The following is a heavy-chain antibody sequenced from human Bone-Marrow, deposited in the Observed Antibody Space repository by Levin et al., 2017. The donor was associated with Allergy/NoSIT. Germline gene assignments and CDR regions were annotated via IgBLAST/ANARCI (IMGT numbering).Heavy chain of an antibody. V-gene: IGHV3-15*01. J-gene: IGHJ4*02. CDR2: IRGQTQGGTI. CDR3: TTDRD. CDR1: GITFSNAR. Sequence: GGSLRLSCAVSGITFSNARMTWVRQARGKGLEWVGHIRGQTQGGTIEYAASVRGRFIISRDDSKDTLYLQMNSLRTDDTAVYYCTTDRDWGQGTQVTVSS.